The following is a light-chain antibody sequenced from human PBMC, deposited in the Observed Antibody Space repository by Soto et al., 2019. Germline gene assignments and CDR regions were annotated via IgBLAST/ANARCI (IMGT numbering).Light chain of an antibody. Sequence: ELAVTQCPDTLSLSLGERGTLSCRASQRFGSSNLAWYQQKPGQAPRLLIYSTSSRATGIPDRFSGSGSGTECTLTISRLEPEDVAVYYCQQYGNSPWTFGQGTKVDIK. CDR1: QRFGSSN. V-gene: IGKV3-20*01. CDR2: STS. CDR3: QQYGNSPWT. J-gene: IGKJ1*01.